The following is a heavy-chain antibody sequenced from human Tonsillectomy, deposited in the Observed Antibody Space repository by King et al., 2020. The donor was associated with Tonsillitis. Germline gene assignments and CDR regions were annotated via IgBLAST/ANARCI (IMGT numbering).Heavy chain of an antibody. V-gene: IGHV4-34*01. J-gene: IGHJ6*02. Sequence: VQLQQWGAGLLKPSETLSLTCAVYGGSFSGYYWSWIRQPPGKGLEWIGEINHSGSTNYNPSLKSRVTISVDTSKNQFSLKLSSVTAADTAVYYCARGLRQGKWVLPYYYYGMDVWGQGTTVTVSS. CDR3: ARGLRQGKWVLPYYYYGMDV. CDR1: GGSFSGYY. CDR2: INHSGST. D-gene: IGHD2-8*01.